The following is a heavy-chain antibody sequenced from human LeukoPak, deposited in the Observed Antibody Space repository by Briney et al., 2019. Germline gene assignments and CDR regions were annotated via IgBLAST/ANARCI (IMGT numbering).Heavy chain of an antibody. CDR3: ARCTTGRTFGSLREIKRSREIDH. Sequence: GGWLRLSCAASGFSFSSYAMSWVRQAPGKGLEWVSVISASGGGTYYADSVKGRFTISRDNAKNSLYLQMNSLRVEDTAVYYCARCTTGRTFGSLREIKRSREIDHWGQGTLVTVSS. V-gene: IGHV3-23*01. J-gene: IGHJ4*02. CDR2: ISASGGGT. CDR1: GFSFSSYA. D-gene: IGHD1-1*01.